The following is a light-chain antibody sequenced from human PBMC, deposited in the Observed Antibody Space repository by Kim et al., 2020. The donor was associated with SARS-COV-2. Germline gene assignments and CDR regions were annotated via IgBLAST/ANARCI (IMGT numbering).Light chain of an antibody. CDR1: QSVSTQ. J-gene: IGKJ5*01. CDR2: DTS. Sequence: EVVLTQSPVTLSLSPGERATLSCRASQSVSTQLAWYQQKPGQAPRLLIYDTSNRATGIPARFSGSGSGTDFTLTISSLEPGDFAVYYCQQRRSWPVTFGQGTRLEIK. CDR3: QQRRSWPVT. V-gene: IGKV3-11*01.